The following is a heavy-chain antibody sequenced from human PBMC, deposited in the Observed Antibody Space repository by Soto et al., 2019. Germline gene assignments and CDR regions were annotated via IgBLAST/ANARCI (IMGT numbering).Heavy chain of an antibody. Sequence: GGSLRLSCVASGFTFSGYAMSWVRQAPGKGLEWLSTISGGGDTTHFADSVKGRFAISRDNSRNTVFLHLNSLGAEDTAVYYCAKSTHIFGVLLDYFYYGMDVWGQGTTVTVSS. V-gene: IGHV3-23*01. J-gene: IGHJ6*02. CDR1: GFTFSGYA. CDR3: AKSTHIFGVLLDYFYYGMDV. D-gene: IGHD3-3*02. CDR2: ISGGGDTT.